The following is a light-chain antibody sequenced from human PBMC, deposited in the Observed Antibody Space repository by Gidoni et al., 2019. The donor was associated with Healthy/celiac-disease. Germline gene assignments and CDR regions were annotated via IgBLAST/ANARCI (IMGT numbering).Light chain of an antibody. CDR1: QSISSY. CDR3: QQSNSTLLT. V-gene: IGKV1-39*01. CDR2: AAS. Sequence: DIQMTQSPSSLSASVGDRVTITCRASQSISSYLNWYQQKPGKAPKLLIYAASSLQSGVPSRFSGSGSGTDFTLTSSSLQPEDFATYYCQQSNSTLLTFXGXTKVEIK. J-gene: IGKJ4*01.